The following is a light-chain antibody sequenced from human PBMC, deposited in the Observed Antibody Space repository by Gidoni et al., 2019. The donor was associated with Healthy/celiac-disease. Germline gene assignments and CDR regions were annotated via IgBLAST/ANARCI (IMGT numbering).Light chain of an antibody. Sequence: EIVLTQSPGTLSLSPGERATLSCRASQSVSSSYLAWYQQKPGQAPRLLIYGASSRATGIPDRFSGSGSGTDFTLTSSRLEPEDFAVYYCQQYGSSPWTFGQXTKVEI. CDR3: QQYGSSPWT. J-gene: IGKJ1*01. CDR2: GAS. CDR1: QSVSSSY. V-gene: IGKV3-20*01.